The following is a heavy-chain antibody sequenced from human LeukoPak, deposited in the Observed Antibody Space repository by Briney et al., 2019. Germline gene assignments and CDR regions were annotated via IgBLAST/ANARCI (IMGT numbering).Heavy chain of an antibody. D-gene: IGHD3-10*01. Sequence: GASVKVSCKASGGTFSTSAISWVRQAPGQGLEWMGGIIPIFGLPNYAQKFQGRVTITADESTSTAYMELSSLTFQDTAVYYCAGRGSGSYFDYWGQGTLVTVSS. V-gene: IGHV1-69*13. J-gene: IGHJ4*02. CDR3: AGRGSGSYFDY. CDR1: GGTFSTSA. CDR2: IIPIFGLP.